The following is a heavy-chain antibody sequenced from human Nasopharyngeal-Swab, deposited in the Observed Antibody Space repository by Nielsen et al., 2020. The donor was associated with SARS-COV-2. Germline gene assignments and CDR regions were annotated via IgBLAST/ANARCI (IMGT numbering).Heavy chain of an antibody. CDR3: ARGYDSSGYYDYYYYYYYMDA. D-gene: IGHD3-22*01. J-gene: IGHJ6*03. CDR2: IYYSGST. Sequence: SETLSLTCTVSGGSISSYYWSWIRQPPGKGLEWIGYIYYSGSTNYNPSLKSRVTISVDTSKNQFSLKLSSVTAADTAVYYCARGYDSSGYYDYYYYYYYMDAWGKGTTVTVSS. CDR1: GGSISSYY. V-gene: IGHV4-59*01.